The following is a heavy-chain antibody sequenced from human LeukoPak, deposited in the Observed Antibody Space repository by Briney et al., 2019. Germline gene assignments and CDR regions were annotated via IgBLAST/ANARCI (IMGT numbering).Heavy chain of an antibody. CDR3: ARGHRLSSSWYNY. Sequence: SETLSLTCAVYGGSFSGYYWSWIRQPPGKGLEWIGEINHSGSTNYNPSLKSRVTISVDTSKNQFSLKLSSVTAADTAVYYCARGHRLSSSWYNYWGQGTLVTVSS. V-gene: IGHV4-34*01. D-gene: IGHD6-13*01. CDR1: GGSFSGYY. CDR2: INHSGST. J-gene: IGHJ4*02.